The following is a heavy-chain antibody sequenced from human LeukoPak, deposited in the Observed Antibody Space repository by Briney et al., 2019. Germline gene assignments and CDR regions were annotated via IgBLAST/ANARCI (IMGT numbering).Heavy chain of an antibody. Sequence: SETLSLTCTVSGGSISSYYWSWIRQPPGKGLEWIGYIYYSGSTNYNPSLKSRVTISVDTSMNQFSLKLSSVTAADTAVYYCARVRAATPHDAFDIWGQGTMVTVSS. CDR2: IYYSGST. V-gene: IGHV4-59*01. CDR1: GGSISSYY. J-gene: IGHJ3*02. D-gene: IGHD2-15*01. CDR3: ARVRAATPHDAFDI.